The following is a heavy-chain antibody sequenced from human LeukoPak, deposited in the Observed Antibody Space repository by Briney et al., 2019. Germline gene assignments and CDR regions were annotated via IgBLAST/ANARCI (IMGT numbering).Heavy chain of an antibody. V-gene: IGHV4-34*01. CDR3: ARARPRGPYYYDSSGYTLDY. J-gene: IGHJ4*02. CDR2: INHSGST. CDR1: GGSISSYY. Sequence: SETLSLTCTVSGGSISSYYWSWIRQPPGKGLEWIGEINHSGSTNYNPSLKSRVTISVDTSKNQFSLKLSSVTAADTAVYYCARARPRGPYYYDSSGYTLDYWGQGTLVTVSS. D-gene: IGHD3-22*01.